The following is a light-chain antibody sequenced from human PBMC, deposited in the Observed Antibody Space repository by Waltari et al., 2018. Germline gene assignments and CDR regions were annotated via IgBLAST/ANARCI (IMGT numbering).Light chain of an antibody. J-gene: IGLJ2*01. CDR2: EDT. Sequence: QSALTPPASVSASPGQSITISCTGTSIHVCSHNLVSCYLHHPRKAPKLMIYEDTKRPSGVSNRFSSSKSGNTASLTISGLQAEDEADYYCCSYAGSTASILLGGGTKLTVL. CDR3: CSYAGSTASIL. CDR1: SIHVCSHNL. V-gene: IGLV2-23*01.